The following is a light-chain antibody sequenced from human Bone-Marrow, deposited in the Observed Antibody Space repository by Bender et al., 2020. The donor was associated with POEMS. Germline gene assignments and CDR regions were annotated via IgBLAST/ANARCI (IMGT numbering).Light chain of an antibody. CDR2: DVS. Sequence: QSALTQPASVSGSPGQSITISCTGTSRDVGGFNYVSWYQQHPGKAPKLMIYDVSDRPSGVSSRFSGSKSGNTASLTISGLQAEDEADYYCCSYAGSSTLVFGTGTKVTVL. CDR1: SRDVGGFNY. J-gene: IGLJ1*01. V-gene: IGLV2-14*03. CDR3: CSYAGSSTLV.